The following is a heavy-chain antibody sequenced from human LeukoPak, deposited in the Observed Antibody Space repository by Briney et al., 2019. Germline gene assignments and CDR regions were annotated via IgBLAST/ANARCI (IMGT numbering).Heavy chain of an antibody. CDR2: INPNSGGT. D-gene: IGHD3-10*01. CDR1: GYSFTTYG. Sequence: GASVKVSCKASGYSFTTYGIYWVRQAPGQGLEWMGWINPNSGGTNYAQKFQGRVTMTRDTSISTAYMELSRLRSDDTAVYYCARDHMVRGVTKVRDWFDPWGQGTLVTVSS. CDR3: ARDHMVRGVTKVRDWFDP. J-gene: IGHJ5*02. V-gene: IGHV1-2*02.